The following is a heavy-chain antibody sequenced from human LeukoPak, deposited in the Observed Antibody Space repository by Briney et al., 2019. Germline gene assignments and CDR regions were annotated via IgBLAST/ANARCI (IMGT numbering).Heavy chain of an antibody. CDR2: INHSGST. J-gene: IGHJ4*02. CDR1: GGSFSGYY. Sequence: PSETLSLTCAVYGGSFSGYYWSWIRQPPGKGLEWIGEINHSGSTNYNPSLKSRVTISVDTSKNQFSLKLSSVTAADTAVYYCARGSRDGYNLIDYWGQGTLVTVSS. V-gene: IGHV4-34*01. D-gene: IGHD5-24*01. CDR3: ARGSRDGYNLIDY.